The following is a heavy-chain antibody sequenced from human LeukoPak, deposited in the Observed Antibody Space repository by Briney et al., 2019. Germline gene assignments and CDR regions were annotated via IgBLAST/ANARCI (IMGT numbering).Heavy chain of an antibody. CDR1: GGSISSYY. V-gene: IGHV4-59*01. Sequence: SETLSLTCTVSGGSISSYYWSWIRQPPGKGLEWIGYIYYSGSTNYNPSLKSRVTISVDASKNQFSLKLSSVTAADTAVYYCTRGSIAYYYMDVWGKGTTVTISS. CDR2: IYYSGST. D-gene: IGHD3-22*01. CDR3: TRGSIAYYYMDV. J-gene: IGHJ6*03.